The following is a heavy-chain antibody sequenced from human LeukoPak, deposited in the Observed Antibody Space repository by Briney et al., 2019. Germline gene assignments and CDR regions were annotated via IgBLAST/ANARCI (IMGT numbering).Heavy chain of an antibody. Sequence: GRSLRLSCAASGFTFSSYGMHWVRQAPGKGLEWVAVISYDGSNKYYADSVKGRFTISRDNSKNTLCLQMNSLRAEDTAVYYCAKSGEYDYVWGSYRSPFDYWGQGTLVTVSS. CDR2: ISYDGSNK. CDR3: AKSGEYDYVWGSYRSPFDY. CDR1: GFTFSSYG. J-gene: IGHJ4*02. V-gene: IGHV3-30*18. D-gene: IGHD3-16*02.